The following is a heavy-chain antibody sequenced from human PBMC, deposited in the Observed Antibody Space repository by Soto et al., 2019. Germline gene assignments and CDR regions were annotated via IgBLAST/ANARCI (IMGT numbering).Heavy chain of an antibody. CDR3: ARKWMTSGNSNWFDP. CDR1: GFTFSDHS. D-gene: IGHD3-22*01. J-gene: IGHJ5*02. Sequence: EVELVESGGGLVEPGGSLRLSCAASGFTFSDHSMNWVRQAPEKGLEWVASISSGSDHIHYADSVKGRFTISRDNAKNSVDLQMNSLRAEDTALYYCARKWMTSGNSNWFDPWGQGTLVTVSP. CDR2: ISSGSDHI. V-gene: IGHV3-21*01.